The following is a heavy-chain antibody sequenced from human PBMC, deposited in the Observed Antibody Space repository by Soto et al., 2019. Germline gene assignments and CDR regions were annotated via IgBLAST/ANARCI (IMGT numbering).Heavy chain of an antibody. V-gene: IGHV4-59*12. Sequence: QLQESGPGLVKPSEPLSLTCSVSGDSISSYFKNWIRQPPGKGLEWIGCVYDDGSTKYNPSIESRVTILLDTSKNELSLRLRSVTSADTAVYYCVSSRSAIYGDAFDVWGQGTMVTVSS. D-gene: IGHD2-2*01. CDR3: VSSRSAIYGDAFDV. CDR2: VYDDGST. J-gene: IGHJ3*01. CDR1: GDSISSYF.